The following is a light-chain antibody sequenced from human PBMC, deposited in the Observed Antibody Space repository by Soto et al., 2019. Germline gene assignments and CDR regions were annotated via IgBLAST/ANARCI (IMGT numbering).Light chain of an antibody. CDR2: AAT. J-gene: IGKJ4*01. V-gene: IGKV1-39*01. CDR3: QQSYSTTPLS. Sequence: IQMTQSASSVSASVADRVTITCRASQSIDSDLNWYQQKPRKAPKLLIYAATSLQSGVASRFSGSGSGTDFTLTISSLQPEDVATYYCQQSYSTTPLSFGGGTKVDIK. CDR1: QSIDSD.